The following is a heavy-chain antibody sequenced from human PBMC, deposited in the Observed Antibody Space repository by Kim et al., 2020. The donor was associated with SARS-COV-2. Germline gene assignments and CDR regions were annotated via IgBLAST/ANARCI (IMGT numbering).Heavy chain of an antibody. CDR2: ISWNSGSI. CDR1: GFTFDDYA. D-gene: IGHD6-13*01. V-gene: IGHV3-9*01. CDR3: AKDHLPGIAAAGSFDY. J-gene: IGHJ4*02. Sequence: GGSLRLSCAASGFTFDDYAMHWVRQAPGKGLEWVSGISWNSGSIGYADSVKGRFTISRDNAKNSLYLQMNSLRAEDTALYYCAKDHLPGIAAAGSFDYWGQGTLVTVSS.